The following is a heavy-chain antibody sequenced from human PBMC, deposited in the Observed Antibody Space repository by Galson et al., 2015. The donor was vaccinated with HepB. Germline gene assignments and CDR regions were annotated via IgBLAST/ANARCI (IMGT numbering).Heavy chain of an antibody. Sequence: SLRLSCAASGFTFSSYGMHWVRQAPGKGLEWVAVISYDGSNKYYADSVKGRFTISRDNSKNTLYLQMNSLRAEDTAVYYCAKGYCSSTSCYPLDYWGQGTLVTVSS. CDR1: GFTFSSYG. J-gene: IGHJ4*02. D-gene: IGHD2-2*01. CDR3: AKGYCSSTSCYPLDY. CDR2: ISYDGSNK. V-gene: IGHV3-30*18.